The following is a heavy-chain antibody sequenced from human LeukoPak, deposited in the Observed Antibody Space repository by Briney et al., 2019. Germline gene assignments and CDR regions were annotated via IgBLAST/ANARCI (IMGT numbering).Heavy chain of an antibody. V-gene: IGHV4-38-2*02. CDR3: ARHRTENSGSFPYFDY. D-gene: IGHD1-26*01. J-gene: IGHJ4*02. Sequence: PSETLSLTCTVSGYSISSGYYWGWIRQPPGKGLEWIGSIYHSGSTYYNPSLKSRVTISVDTSKNQFSLKLSSVTAADTAVYYCARHRTENSGSFPYFDYWGQGTLVTVSS. CDR1: GYSISSGYY. CDR2: IYHSGST.